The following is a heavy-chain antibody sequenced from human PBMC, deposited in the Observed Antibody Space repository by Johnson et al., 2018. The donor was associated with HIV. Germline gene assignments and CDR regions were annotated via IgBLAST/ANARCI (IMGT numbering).Heavy chain of an antibody. D-gene: IGHD4-17*01. J-gene: IGHJ3*01. CDR2: NSASVTWT. Sequence: VQLVESGGGLVQPGGSLRLSCAASGFTFSSYVMSWVRQAPGKGLEWVSTNSASVTWTYYADSVKGRFTISRDNSKNTLYLEINSLKAEDTALYFCAKDLGDYGDSGRYVFDVWGQGTLVTVSS. CDR3: AKDLGDYGDSGRYVFDV. V-gene: IGHV3-23*04. CDR1: GFTFSSYV.